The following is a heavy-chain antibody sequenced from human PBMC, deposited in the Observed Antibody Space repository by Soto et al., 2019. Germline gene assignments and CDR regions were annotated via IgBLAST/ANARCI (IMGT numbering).Heavy chain of an antibody. CDR2: IIPIIDTT. Sequence: QVELVQSGAEVKKPGSSVKVSCKASGVTFSSYAINWVRQAPGQGLEWIGGIIPIIDTTNYAQKFQGRVKVTADDSTRTTYMELSSLRSEDTAVYYCVSGRDGHKSYYFDHWGPGTQVAVSS. D-gene: IGHD2-15*01. CDR3: VSGRDGHKSYYFDH. J-gene: IGHJ4*02. V-gene: IGHV1-69*01. CDR1: GVTFSSYA.